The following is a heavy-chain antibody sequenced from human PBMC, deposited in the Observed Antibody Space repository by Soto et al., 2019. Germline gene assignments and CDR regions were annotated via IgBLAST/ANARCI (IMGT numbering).Heavy chain of an antibody. J-gene: IGHJ4*02. CDR2: ISYDGSNK. CDR1: GLTFISYG. D-gene: IGHD6-13*01. V-gene: IGHV3-30*18. CDR3: VKDIGAAGSYYFDY. Sequence: GGSMIVSCAASGLTFISYGMHWVRKAPGKGLEWVALISYDGSNKYYVDSVKGRFTISRDNSENTLYLQMNSLRAEDTAVYYCVKDIGAAGSYYFDYWGQGTLVTVSS.